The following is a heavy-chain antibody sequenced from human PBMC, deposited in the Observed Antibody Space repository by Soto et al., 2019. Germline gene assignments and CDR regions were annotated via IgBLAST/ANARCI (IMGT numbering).Heavy chain of an antibody. CDR2: IWYDGSNK. D-gene: IGHD3-3*01. J-gene: IGHJ6*02. CDR3: AREDLPHDLLAPYYYYGMDV. V-gene: IGHV3-33*01. CDR1: GFTFSSYG. Sequence: GGSLRLSCAASGFTFSSYGMHWVRQAPGKGLEWVAVIWYDGSNKYYADSVKGRFTISRDNSKNTLYLQMNSLRAEDTAVYYCAREDLPHDLLAPYYYYGMDVWGQGTTVTVSS.